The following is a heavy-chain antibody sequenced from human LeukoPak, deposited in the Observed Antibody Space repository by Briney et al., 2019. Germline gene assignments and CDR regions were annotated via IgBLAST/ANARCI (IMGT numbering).Heavy chain of an antibody. J-gene: IGHJ4*02. CDR2: ISSDGSTK. CDR1: GXTFSTYA. V-gene: IGHV3-30-3*01. Sequence: PGGSLRLSWAASGXTFSTYAMHWVRQAPGKGLEWVAVISSDGSTKYYADSVEGRFTISRDNSKNTLYLQMNSLRPEDTAVYMAATLIDYWGQGTLVTVSS. CDR3: ATLIDY. D-gene: IGHD2-15*01.